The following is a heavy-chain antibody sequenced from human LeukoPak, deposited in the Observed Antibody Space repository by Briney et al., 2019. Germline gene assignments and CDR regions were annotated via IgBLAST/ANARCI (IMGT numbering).Heavy chain of an antibody. CDR1: GGSISSYY. D-gene: IGHD2-15*01. CDR2: IYYSGST. CDR3: ARRQRYCIGVSCYSAYGMDV. V-gene: IGHV4-59*08. Sequence: SETLSLTCTVSGGSISSYYWSWIRQPPGKGLGWIGYIYYSGSTNYNPSLKSRVTISVDTSKNQFSLKLSSVTAADTAVYYCARRQRYCIGVSCYSAYGMDVWGQGTTVTVSS. J-gene: IGHJ6*02.